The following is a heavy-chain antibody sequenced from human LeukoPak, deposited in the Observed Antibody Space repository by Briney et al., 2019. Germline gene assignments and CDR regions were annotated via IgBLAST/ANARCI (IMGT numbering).Heavy chain of an antibody. D-gene: IGHD2-15*01. Sequence: GGSLRLSCAASGFTFSSYAMHRVRQAPGKGLEWVAVISYDGSNKYYADSVKGRFTISRDNSKNTLYLQMNSLRAEDTAVYYCARERPREVVAYYFDYWGQGTLVTVSS. V-gene: IGHV3-30-3*01. CDR3: ARERPREVVAYYFDY. CDR2: ISYDGSNK. CDR1: GFTFSSYA. J-gene: IGHJ4*02.